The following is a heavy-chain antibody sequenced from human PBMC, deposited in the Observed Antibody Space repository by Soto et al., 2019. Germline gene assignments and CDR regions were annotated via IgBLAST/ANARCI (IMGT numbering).Heavy chain of an antibody. D-gene: IGHD3-16*01. Sequence: QEQLVQSGAEVKKPGSSLKVSCKASGGTFSSSGFSWVRQAPGQGLAWVGDIFPFFNTANYAQKFQGRVTITADESTSTVYMDLSSLRSDDTAVYYCAGGSHATFGGVTVYYYDGMDVWGQGTKVTVSS. CDR3: AGGSHATFGGVTVYYYDGMDV. CDR2: IFPFFNTA. V-gene: IGHV1-69*01. CDR1: GGTFSSSG. J-gene: IGHJ6*02.